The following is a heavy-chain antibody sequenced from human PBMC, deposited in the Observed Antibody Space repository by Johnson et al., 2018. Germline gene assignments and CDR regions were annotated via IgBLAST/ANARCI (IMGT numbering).Heavy chain of an antibody. CDR3: ARVRNYALDV. J-gene: IGHJ6*02. D-gene: IGHD3-9*01. V-gene: IGHV4-34*01. CDR1: GGSFSDYY. CDR2: INHSGST. Sequence: QVQLQQWGAGLLKPSGTLSLTCAAYGGSFSDYYWSWIRQPPGRGLEWIGEINHSGSTKYNPSLKSRVTISVDTSKNHVSLEMTSGSAADPAMYYCARVRNYALDVWGLGATVTVSS.